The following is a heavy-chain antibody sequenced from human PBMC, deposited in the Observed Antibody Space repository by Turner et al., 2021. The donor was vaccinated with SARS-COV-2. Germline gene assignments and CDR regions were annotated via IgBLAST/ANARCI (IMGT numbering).Heavy chain of an antibody. J-gene: IGHJ5*02. Sequence: QVERVQSGAEVKKPGSSVTVSCKASGGTFSSYAISCVRQAPGQGLEWMGVIIPIFGTANYAQKFQGRVTITADESTRTAYMELSSLRSEDTAVYYCARARGVDYYDSSGQRFDPWGQGTLVTVSS. CDR3: ARARGVDYYDSSGQRFDP. V-gene: IGHV1-69*01. D-gene: IGHD3-22*01. CDR2: IIPIFGTA. CDR1: GGTFSSYA.